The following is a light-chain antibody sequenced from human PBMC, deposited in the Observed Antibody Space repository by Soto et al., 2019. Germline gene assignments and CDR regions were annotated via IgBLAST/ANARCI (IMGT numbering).Light chain of an antibody. V-gene: IGKV3D-20*02. CDR1: QSVSSIY. CDR3: QHHSNRPPIT. J-gene: IGKJ5*01. CDR2: GAS. Sequence: EIVLTQSPGTLSLSPCERSTLSCRASQSVSSIYLAWYQQKPGQAPRLLIYGASTRATGIPARFSGSGSGTEFTLTISSLEPEDFAVYYCQHHSNRPPITFGQGTRLEI.